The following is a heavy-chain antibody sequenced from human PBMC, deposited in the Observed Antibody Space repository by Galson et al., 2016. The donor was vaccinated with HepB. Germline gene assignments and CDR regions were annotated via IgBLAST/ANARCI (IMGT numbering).Heavy chain of an antibody. CDR3: ARARGGYDSSPNQRAFEI. CDR2: INPTSGRS. Sequence: SVKVSCKASGYPFTSYYVHWVRQAPGQGLEWMGMINPTSGRSSYSQKFQGRVTMTRDTSTSAVYMELSSLGSEDTAVYYCARARGGYDSSPNQRAFEIWGQGTMVTVSS. D-gene: IGHD3-22*01. CDR1: GYPFTSYY. J-gene: IGHJ3*02. V-gene: IGHV1-46*01.